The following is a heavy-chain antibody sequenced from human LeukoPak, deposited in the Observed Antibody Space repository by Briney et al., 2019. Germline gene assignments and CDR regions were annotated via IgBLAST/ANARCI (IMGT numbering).Heavy chain of an antibody. Sequence: PSETLSLTCTVYGGSISSSSYYWGWIRQPPGKGLEWIGSIYYSGSTYYNPSLKSRVTISVDTSKNQFSLKLSSVTAADTAVYYCALEVNGSGSPSGFDYWGQGTLVTVSS. V-gene: IGHV4-39*01. D-gene: IGHD3-10*01. CDR2: IYYSGST. CDR3: ALEVNGSGSPSGFDY. J-gene: IGHJ4*02. CDR1: GGSISSSSYY.